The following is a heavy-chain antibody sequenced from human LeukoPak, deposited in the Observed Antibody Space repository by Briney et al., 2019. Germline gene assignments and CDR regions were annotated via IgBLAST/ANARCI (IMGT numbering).Heavy chain of an antibody. CDR1: GFTFSSRA. D-gene: IGHD3-3*01. J-gene: IGHJ5*02. V-gene: IGHV3-48*01. CDR2: ISSSTSSI. CDR3: ARAQLRFLEWAPFDP. Sequence: PGGSLRLSCAASGFTFSSRAMNWVRQAPGKGLEWVSYISSSTSSIYYADSVKGRFTISRDNAKNSLYLQMNSLRAEDTAVYYCARAQLRFLEWAPFDPWGQGTLVTVSS.